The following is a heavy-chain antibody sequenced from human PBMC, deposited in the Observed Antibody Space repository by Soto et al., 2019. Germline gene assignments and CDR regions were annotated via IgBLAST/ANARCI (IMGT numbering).Heavy chain of an antibody. J-gene: IGHJ4*02. CDR2: ITVGSSHI. D-gene: IGHD3-16*01. CDR1: GFPFSAYN. Sequence: EVQLVESGGGLVKPGGSLRLSCTGSGFPFSAYNINWVRQAPGKGLGWVSSITVGSSHIYQPNLMKGRFTISRDDAKNSVYLQIDSLRDEDTALYYCSRSPEVGVRGAYWGQGTLVTVSS. CDR3: SRSPEVGVRGAY. V-gene: IGHV3-21*01.